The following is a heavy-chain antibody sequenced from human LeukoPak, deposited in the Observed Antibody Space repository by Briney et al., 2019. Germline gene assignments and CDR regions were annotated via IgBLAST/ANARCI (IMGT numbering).Heavy chain of an antibody. J-gene: IGHJ4*02. Sequence: TSETLSLTCTVSGYSNTSGYNWAWIRQPPGKVLEWIGSIYHSGSAYYNPSLKSRVTISVDTSKNQFSLKLSSVTAADTAVYYCVRYCSSTTCYTRAVDYWGQGTLVTVSS. CDR2: IYHSGSA. D-gene: IGHD2-2*02. V-gene: IGHV4-38-2*02. CDR1: GYSNTSGYN. CDR3: VRYCSSTTCYTRAVDY.